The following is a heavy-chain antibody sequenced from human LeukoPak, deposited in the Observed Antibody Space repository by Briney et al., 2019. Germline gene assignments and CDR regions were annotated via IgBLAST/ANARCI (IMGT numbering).Heavy chain of an antibody. CDR1: GYTFTSHY. Sequence: ASVKVSCKASGYTFTSHYMHWVRQAPGQGLEWMGIINPSGGSTSYAQKFQGRVTMTRDTSTSTVYMELSSLRSEDTAVYYCARDSIVVVTAIPGYYFDYWGQGTLVTVSS. J-gene: IGHJ4*02. CDR3: ARDSIVVVTAIPGYYFDY. V-gene: IGHV1-46*01. D-gene: IGHD2-21*02. CDR2: INPSGGST.